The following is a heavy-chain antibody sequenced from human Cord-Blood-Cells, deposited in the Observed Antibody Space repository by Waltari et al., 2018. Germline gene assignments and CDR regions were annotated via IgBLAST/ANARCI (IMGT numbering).Heavy chain of an antibody. V-gene: IGHV1-8*01. CDR1: GSTLSSYH. D-gene: IGHD6-13*01. J-gene: IGHJ6*02. CDR2: MNPNSGNT. CDR3: ATQNYSSSWYYYYYGMDV. Sequence: QVPLVLSGAEVKKPGAVVKVSCMASGSTLSSYHIIWVRQANCQGLEWMGWMNPNSGNTGYAQKSQGRVTMTRNTSISTAYMELSSLRSEDTAVYYCATQNYSSSWYYYYYGMDVWGQGTTVTVSS.